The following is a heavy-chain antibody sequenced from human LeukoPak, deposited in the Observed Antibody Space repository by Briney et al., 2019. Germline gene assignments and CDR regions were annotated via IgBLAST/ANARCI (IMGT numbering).Heavy chain of an antibody. D-gene: IGHD3-9*01. Sequence: VASVKVSCKASGYTFTSYDISWVRQAPGQGLEWMGWISAYNGNTNYAQKLQGRVTMTTDTSTSTAYMELRSLRSDDTAVYYCARDGLLRYFDWLAYCFDYWGQGTLVTVSS. J-gene: IGHJ4*02. CDR1: GYTFTSYD. V-gene: IGHV1-18*01. CDR3: ARDGLLRYFDWLAYCFDY. CDR2: ISAYNGNT.